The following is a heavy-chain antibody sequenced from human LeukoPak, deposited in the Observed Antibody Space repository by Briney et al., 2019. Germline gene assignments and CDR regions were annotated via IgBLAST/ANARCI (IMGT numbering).Heavy chain of an antibody. D-gene: IGHD1-1*01. CDR2: IYTSGST. Sequence: PSETLSLTCTVSGGTISSYDWGWIRQPAGKGLEWIWRIYTSGSTNYNPSLKSGVTISVDTSKNQFSLKLSSVTAADTAVYYCASRYNWNDGGAFDYWGQGTLVTVSS. CDR1: GGTISSYD. CDR3: ASRYNWNDGGAFDY. J-gene: IGHJ4*02. V-gene: IGHV4-4*07.